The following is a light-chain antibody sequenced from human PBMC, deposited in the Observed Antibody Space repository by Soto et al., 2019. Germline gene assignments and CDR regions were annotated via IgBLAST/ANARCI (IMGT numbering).Light chain of an antibody. V-gene: IGKV1-8*01. Sequence: AIRMTQSPSSLSASTGDRVTITCRASQDTGLYLAWYQQKPGKAPKVLISAASTLQSGVPSRFNGSVSGKVFTLPISGLHSEVFATYSFKQYFINPPPFAPGTMVNI. CDR2: AAS. J-gene: IGKJ3*01. CDR1: QDTGLY. CDR3: KQYFINPPP.